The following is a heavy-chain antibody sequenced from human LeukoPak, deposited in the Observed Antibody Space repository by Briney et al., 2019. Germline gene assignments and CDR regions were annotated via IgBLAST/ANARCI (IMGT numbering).Heavy chain of an antibody. CDR1: GYTFTGYY. CDR3: ASGGDQHYYDSSLYFDY. Sequence: ASVKVSCKASGYTFTGYYMHWVRQAPGQGLEWMGIINPSGGSTSYAQKFQGRVTMTRDTSTSTVYMELSSLRSEDTAVYYCASGGDQHYYDSSLYFDYWGQGTLVTVSS. CDR2: INPSGGST. D-gene: IGHD3-22*01. V-gene: IGHV1-46*01. J-gene: IGHJ4*02.